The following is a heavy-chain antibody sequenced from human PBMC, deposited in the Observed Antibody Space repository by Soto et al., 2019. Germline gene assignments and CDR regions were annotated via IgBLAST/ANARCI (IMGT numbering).Heavy chain of an antibody. CDR3: ARRAYSSSWYRSHYYYYGMDV. CDR1: GFSLSNARMG. CDR2: IFSNDEK. D-gene: IGHD6-13*01. Sequence: AGPTLVNPTETLTLTCTVSGFSLSNARMGVSWIRQPPGKALEWLAHIFSNDEKSYSTSLKSRLTISKDTSKSQVVLTMTKMDPVDTATYYCARRAYSSSWYRSHYYYYGMDVWGQGTTVTVSS. J-gene: IGHJ6*02. V-gene: IGHV2-26*01.